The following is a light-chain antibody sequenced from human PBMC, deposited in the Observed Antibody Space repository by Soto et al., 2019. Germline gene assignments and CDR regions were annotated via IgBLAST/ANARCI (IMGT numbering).Light chain of an antibody. CDR3: QQYHNWPPLT. J-gene: IGKJ4*01. Sequence: EIVMTQSPATLSVSPGERATLSCRASQSVSSNLAWYQQKPGQAPRLLLYGASTRATAIPARFSGSGSGTEFTLTISSLQSEDFAVYYCQQYHNWPPLTFGGGTKVEIK. CDR1: QSVSSN. CDR2: GAS. V-gene: IGKV3-15*01.